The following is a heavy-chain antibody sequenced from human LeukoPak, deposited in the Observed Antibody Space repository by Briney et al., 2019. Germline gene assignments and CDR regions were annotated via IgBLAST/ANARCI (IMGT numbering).Heavy chain of an antibody. CDR3: ARHKIRSSSFAGYYMDV. Sequence: PSETLSLTCTVSGGSISSSSYYWGWIRQPPGKGLEWIGSIYYSGSTYYKPSLKSRVTISVDTSKNQFSLKLSSVTAADTAVYYCARHKIRSSSFAGYYMDVWGKGTTVTVSS. CDR1: GGSISSSSYY. J-gene: IGHJ6*03. CDR2: IYYSGST. V-gene: IGHV4-39*01. D-gene: IGHD2-2*01.